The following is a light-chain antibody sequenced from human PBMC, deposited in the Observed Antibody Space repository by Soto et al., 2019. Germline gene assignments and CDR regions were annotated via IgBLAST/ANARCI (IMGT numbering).Light chain of an antibody. CDR3: QQYNNWPPIT. CDR1: QSVSSN. V-gene: IGKV3-15*01. CDR2: GAS. Sequence: EIVMTQSQAPLSVSQGERPTLSCRASQSVSSNLAWYQQKPGQAPRLLIYGASTRATGIPARFSGSGSGTEFTLTISSLQSEDFAVYYCQQYNNWPPITFGQGTRLEIK. J-gene: IGKJ5*01.